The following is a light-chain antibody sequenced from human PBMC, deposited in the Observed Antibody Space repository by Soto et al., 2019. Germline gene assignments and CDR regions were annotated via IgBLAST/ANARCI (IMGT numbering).Light chain of an antibody. J-gene: IGLJ2*01. CDR2: DVS. CDR3: SSYTSSSLV. CDR1: SSDVGGYNY. V-gene: IGLV2-14*01. Sequence: QSALTQPASVSGSPGQSITISCTGTSSDVGGYNYVSWYQQHPGKAPKLMIYDVSNRPSGVSNRFSGSKSGNTASLTISGLQAEDEADYYCSSYTSSSLVFGRGTKVIVL.